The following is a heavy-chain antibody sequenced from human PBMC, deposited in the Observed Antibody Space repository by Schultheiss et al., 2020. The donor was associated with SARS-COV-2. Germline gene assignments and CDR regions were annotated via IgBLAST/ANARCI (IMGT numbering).Heavy chain of an antibody. V-gene: IGHV3-30*03. Sequence: GGSLRLSCAASGFTFSSYGMHWVRQAPGKGLEWVAVISYDGSNKYYADSVKGRFTISRDNSKNTLYLQMNSLRAEDTAVYYCAAHTISTSHYGMDVWGQGTTVTVSS. J-gene: IGHJ6*02. CDR1: GFTFSSYG. CDR3: AAHTISTSHYGMDV. CDR2: ISYDGSNK. D-gene: IGHD2-2*01.